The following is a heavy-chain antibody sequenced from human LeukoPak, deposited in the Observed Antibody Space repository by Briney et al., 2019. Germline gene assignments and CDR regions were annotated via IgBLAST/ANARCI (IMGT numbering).Heavy chain of an antibody. CDR3: ARSEQWLVRSNWFDP. D-gene: IGHD6-19*01. CDR2: INHSGST. CDR1: GGSFSGYY. J-gene: IGHJ5*02. V-gene: IGHV4-34*01. Sequence: PSETLSLTCAVYGGSFSGYYWSWIRQPPGKGLEWIGEINHSGSTNYNPSLKSRVTISVDTSKNQFSLRLSSVTAADTAVYYCARSEQWLVRSNWFDPWGQGTLVTVSS.